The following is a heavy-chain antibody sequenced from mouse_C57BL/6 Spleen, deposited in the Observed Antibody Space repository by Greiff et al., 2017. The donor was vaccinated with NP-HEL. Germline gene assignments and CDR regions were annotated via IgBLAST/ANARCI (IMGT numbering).Heavy chain of an antibody. CDR2: ISYDGSN. V-gene: IGHV3-6*01. CDR3: ARAYDYGYAMDY. CDR1: GYSITSGYY. D-gene: IGHD2-4*01. Sequence: EVQLQESGPGLVKPSQSLSLTCSVTGYSITSGYYWNWIRQFPGNKLEWMGYISYDGSNNYNPSLKNRISITRDTSKNQFFLKLNSVTTEDTATYYCARAYDYGYAMDYWGQGTSVTVSS. J-gene: IGHJ4*01.